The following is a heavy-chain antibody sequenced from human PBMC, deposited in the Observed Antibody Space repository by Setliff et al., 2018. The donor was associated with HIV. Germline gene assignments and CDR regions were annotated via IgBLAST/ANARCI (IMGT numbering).Heavy chain of an antibody. CDR1: GFTFSNSW. Sequence: GGSLRLSCAASGFTFSNSWMHWVRQAPGKGLVWVSQISSSGFPIYYADSVRGRFTASRDNGKNSLFLQMNSLRAEDTAVYYCVRGTLDFWGQGNLVTVSS. CDR2: ISSSGFPI. CDR3: VRGTLDF. V-gene: IGHV3-48*01. J-gene: IGHJ4*02.